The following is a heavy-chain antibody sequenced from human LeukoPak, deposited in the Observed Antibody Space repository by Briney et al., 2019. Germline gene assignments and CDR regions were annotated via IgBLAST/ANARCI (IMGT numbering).Heavy chain of an antibody. CDR2: ISSSSSYI. D-gene: IGHD5-18*01. CDR1: GFTFSSYS. CDR3: AREWRGYSYGPTGY. J-gene: IGHJ4*02. V-gene: IGHV3-21*01. Sequence: PGGSLRLSCAASGFTFSSYSMNWVRQAPGKGLEWVSSISSSSSYIYYADSVKGRFTISRDNAKNSLYLQMNSLRAEDTAVYYCAREWRGYSYGPTGYWGQGTLVTVSS.